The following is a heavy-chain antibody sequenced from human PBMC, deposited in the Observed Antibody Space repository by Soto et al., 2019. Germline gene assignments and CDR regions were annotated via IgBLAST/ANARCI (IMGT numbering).Heavy chain of an antibody. CDR3: AREGINCLGATDDTLDI. Sequence: ALLMVSCKASADTFTSFGISLPRQAPGPGLEWPGWSTAYNRNTNYAQKLQGRVTMTTETSTSTADMELRILRSDDTAVYYCAREGINCLGATDDTLDIWGQ. J-gene: IGHJ3*02. V-gene: IGHV1-18*01. CDR2: STAYNRNT. CDR1: ADTFTSFG. D-gene: IGHD1-26*01.